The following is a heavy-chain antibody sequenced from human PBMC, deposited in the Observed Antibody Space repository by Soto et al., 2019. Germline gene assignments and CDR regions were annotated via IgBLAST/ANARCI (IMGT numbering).Heavy chain of an antibody. J-gene: IGHJ4*02. Sequence: PGGSLRLSCAASGFTLGSHWMTWGRQAPGKGLEWVAKMSQDGDGMHYVDSVKGRFTISRDNAKNSLFLQMDSLRAEDTAIYYCARVRCSLPTCYIDYWGQGTLVTVSS. V-gene: IGHV3-7*05. CDR3: ARVRCSLPTCYIDY. CDR2: MSQDGDGM. CDR1: GFTLGSHW. D-gene: IGHD2-15*01.